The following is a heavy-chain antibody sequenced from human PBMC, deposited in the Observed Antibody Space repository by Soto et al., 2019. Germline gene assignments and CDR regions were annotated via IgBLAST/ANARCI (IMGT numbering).Heavy chain of an antibody. V-gene: IGHV4-34*01. CDR3: ARGRGYCSSTSCYVVYYYYMDV. CDR1: GGSFSGYY. Sequence: SETLSLTCAVYGGSFSGYYWSWIRQPPGKGLEWIGEINHSGSTNYNPSLKSRVTISVDTSKNQFSLKLSSVTAADTAVYYCARGRGYCSSTSCYVVYYYYMDVWGKGTTVNVSS. CDR2: INHSGST. D-gene: IGHD2-2*01. J-gene: IGHJ6*03.